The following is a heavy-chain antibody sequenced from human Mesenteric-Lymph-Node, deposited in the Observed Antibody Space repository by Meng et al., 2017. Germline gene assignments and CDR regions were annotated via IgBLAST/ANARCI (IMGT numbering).Heavy chain of an antibody. CDR3: ARGGDYGDYFWFDP. J-gene: IGHJ5*02. CDR2: IIPIFGTA. CDR1: GGTFSNYA. Sequence: SVKVPCKASGGTFSNYAICWVRQAPGQGLEWMGGIIPIFGTANYAQKFQGRVTITADKSTSKAYMELSSLRSEDTAVYYCARGGDYGDYFWFDPWGQGTLVTVSS. V-gene: IGHV1-69*06. D-gene: IGHD4-17*01.